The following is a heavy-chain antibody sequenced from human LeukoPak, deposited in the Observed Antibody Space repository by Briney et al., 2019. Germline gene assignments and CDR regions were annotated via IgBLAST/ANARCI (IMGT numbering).Heavy chain of an antibody. CDR1: GFIFTSYS. D-gene: IGHD3-10*01. Sequence: GGSLRLSCAASGFIFTSYSMNWVRQAPGKGLEWVSSISSSSSYIYYADSVKGRFTISRDNAKNSLYLQMNSLRAEDTAVYYCARDGRVRGVTPLDYWGQGTLVTVSS. V-gene: IGHV3-21*01. CDR2: ISSSSSYI. CDR3: ARDGRVRGVTPLDY. J-gene: IGHJ4*02.